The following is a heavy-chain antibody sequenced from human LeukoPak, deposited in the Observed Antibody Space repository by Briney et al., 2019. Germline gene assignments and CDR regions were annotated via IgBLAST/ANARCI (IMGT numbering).Heavy chain of an antibody. D-gene: IGHD6-13*01. J-gene: IGHJ3*02. V-gene: IGHV5-51*01. CDR2: IYPGDSDT. CDR1: GYGFTSYW. CDR3: ARPPHKYSSSWNDAFDI. Sequence: GESLKISCKGSGYGFTSYWIGWVRQMPGKGLEWMGIIYPGDSDTRYSPSFQGQVTISADKSISTAYLQWSSLKASDTAMYYCARPPHKYSSSWNDAFDIWGQGTMVTVSS.